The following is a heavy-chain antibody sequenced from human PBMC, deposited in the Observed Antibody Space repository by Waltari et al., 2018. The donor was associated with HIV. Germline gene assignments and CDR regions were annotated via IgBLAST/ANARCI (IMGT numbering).Heavy chain of an antibody. D-gene: IGHD5-12*01. Sequence: EVQLVESGGGLVQPGGSLRLSCAASGFTFSSYNMNWVRRAPGRGLEWLSSISNSGSAIYYADSVKGRFTISRDNAKNSLYLQMNSLRDEDTAVYYCARDLVAPGNFFDYWGQGTLVTVSS. J-gene: IGHJ4*02. CDR2: ISNSGSAI. CDR3: ARDLVAPGNFFDY. V-gene: IGHV3-48*02. CDR1: GFTFSSYN.